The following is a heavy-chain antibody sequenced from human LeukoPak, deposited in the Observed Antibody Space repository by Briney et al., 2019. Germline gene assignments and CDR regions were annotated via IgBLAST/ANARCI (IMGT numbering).Heavy chain of an antibody. J-gene: IGHJ4*02. Sequence: GGSLRLSCAASGYTFISYYMHWVRQAPGQGLEWMGIINPSGGSTSYAQKFQGRVTMTRDTSTSTVYMELSSLRSEDTAVYSCTRAAPDGSTLFDYWGQGTLVTVSS. CDR3: TRAAPDGSTLFDY. CDR2: INPSGGST. V-gene: IGHV1-46*01. CDR1: GYTFISYY.